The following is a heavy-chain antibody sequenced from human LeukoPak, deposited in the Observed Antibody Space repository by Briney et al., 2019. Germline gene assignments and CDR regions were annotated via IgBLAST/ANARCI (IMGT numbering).Heavy chain of an antibody. V-gene: IGHV3-7*01. CDR1: GFTVSSSY. CDR3: ARDRGWRSGGYYLYYFDF. CDR2: VKGDGSEK. D-gene: IGHD3-22*01. Sequence: GGSLRLSCAASGFTVSSSYMSWVRQAPGEGLEWVASVKGDGSEKYYVDSVKGRFTISRDNAKNSLLLQMDSLRAEDTAVYFCARDRGWRSGGYYLYYFDFWGQGTLVTVSS. J-gene: IGHJ4*02.